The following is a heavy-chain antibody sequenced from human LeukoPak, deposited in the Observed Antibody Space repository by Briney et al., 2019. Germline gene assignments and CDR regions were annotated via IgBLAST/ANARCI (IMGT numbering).Heavy chain of an antibody. Sequence: GGSLRLSCAASGFTVSSNYMSWVRQAPGKGPEWVSVIYSGGSTYYADSVKGRFTISRDNSKNTLYLQMNSLRAEDTAVYYCASTYYGDYLYYFDYWGQGTLVTVSS. D-gene: IGHD4-17*01. V-gene: IGHV3-53*01. CDR1: GFTVSSNY. CDR3: ASTYYGDYLYYFDY. J-gene: IGHJ4*02. CDR2: IYSGGST.